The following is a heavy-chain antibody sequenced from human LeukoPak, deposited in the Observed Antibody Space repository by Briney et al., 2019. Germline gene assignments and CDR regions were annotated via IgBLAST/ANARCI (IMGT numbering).Heavy chain of an antibody. V-gene: IGHV6-1*01. CDR2: TYYRSKWYN. D-gene: IGHD3-22*01. J-gene: IGHJ4*02. CDR1: GDSLSSNSVA. Sequence: SQTLSLTCALSGDSLSSNSVAWNWVRQSPSRGLEWLGSTYYRSKWYNDYAVSVKSRITINPDASKNQFSLHLNSVTPEDTAVYYCARLRESFTMMENFDYWGQGTLVTVSS. CDR3: ARLRESFTMMENFDY.